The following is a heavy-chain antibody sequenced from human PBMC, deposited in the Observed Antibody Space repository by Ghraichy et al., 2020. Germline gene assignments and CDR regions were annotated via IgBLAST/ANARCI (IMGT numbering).Heavy chain of an antibody. CDR3: ARHGSYSDSSGNVYYYNYHMEV. Sequence: SQTLSLTCTVSGGSISSFYWSWIRQPPGKGLEWIASMYYTGNTNYNPSLKSRVTISVDTSKNQFSLKLTSVTAADTAVYYCARHGSYSDSSGNVYYYNYHMEVWGKGTTVTVSS. D-gene: IGHD3-22*01. J-gene: IGHJ6*03. CDR1: GGSISSFY. V-gene: IGHV4-59*08. CDR2: MYYTGNT.